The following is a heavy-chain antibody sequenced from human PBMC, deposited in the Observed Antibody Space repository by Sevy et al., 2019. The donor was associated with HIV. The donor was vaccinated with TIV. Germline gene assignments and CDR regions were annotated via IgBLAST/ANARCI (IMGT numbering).Heavy chain of an antibody. Sequence: GGSLRLSCAASGFTFSTYWMHWVRQAPGKGLVWVSRVNSDGSSTIYADSVKGRFPFSRDNDKNTVYLQMKGLRAEDNAVYYCARTASMDYFFYYAMDFWGQGTTVTVSS. J-gene: IGHJ6*02. D-gene: IGHD3-10*01. CDR2: VNSDGSST. CDR1: GFTFSTYW. V-gene: IGHV3-74*01. CDR3: ARTASMDYFFYYAMDF.